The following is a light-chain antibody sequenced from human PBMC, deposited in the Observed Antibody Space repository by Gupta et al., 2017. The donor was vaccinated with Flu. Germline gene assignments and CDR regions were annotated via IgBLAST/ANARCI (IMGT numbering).Light chain of an antibody. J-gene: IGKJ1*01. Sequence: DVVLTQSPLSLPVTLGQPASISCRASQMLVHSDGNTYLHWFQQRPGQSPRRLIYKVSNRYSGVPDRFSGSASGAEFTLEISRVDAEDVVIYCCRHYVPWAWTFGEGTKVEIK. V-gene: IGKV2-30*02. CDR3: RHYVPWAWT. CDR1: QMLVHSDGNTY. CDR2: KVS.